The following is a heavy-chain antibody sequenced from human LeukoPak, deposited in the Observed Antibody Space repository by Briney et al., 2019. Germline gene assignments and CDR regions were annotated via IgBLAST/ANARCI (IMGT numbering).Heavy chain of an antibody. CDR1: GGSISSNY. V-gene: IGHV4-59*12. D-gene: IGHD4-17*01. CDR3: ARGTTVTTNFDY. J-gene: IGHJ4*02. CDR2: ISYSGST. Sequence: SSETLSLTCTVSGGSISSNYWSWVRQPPGKGLEWIGYISYSGSTNYNPSLKSRVTISLDTSKNQFSLKLSSVTAADTAVYYCARGTTVTTNFDYWGQGTLVTVSS.